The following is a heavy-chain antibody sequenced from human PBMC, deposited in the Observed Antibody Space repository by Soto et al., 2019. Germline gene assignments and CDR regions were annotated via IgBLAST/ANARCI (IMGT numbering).Heavy chain of an antibody. V-gene: IGHV1-18*01. CDR1: GYTFTSYG. Sequence: QVQLVQSGAEVKKPGASVKVSCKASGYTFTSYGISWVRQAPGQGLEWMGRIITYNGNTNYAQKHQGRVTMTTDTSTSTAYMELRSLRSDDSAVYYCARDRGYNWNYGWFDPWGQGTLVTVSS. CDR2: IITYNGNT. D-gene: IGHD1-7*01. J-gene: IGHJ5*02. CDR3: ARDRGYNWNYGWFDP.